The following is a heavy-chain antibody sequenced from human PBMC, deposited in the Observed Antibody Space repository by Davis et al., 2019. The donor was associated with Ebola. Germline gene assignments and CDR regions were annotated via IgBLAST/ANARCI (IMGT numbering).Heavy chain of an antibody. CDR3: ARDYGGSYYSSPNWFDP. Sequence: PGESLKISCAASGFTFSSYWMSWVRQAPGKGLEWVANIKQDGSEKYYVDSVKGRFTISRDNAKNSLYLQMNSLRAEDTAVYYCARDYGGSYYSSPNWFDPWGQGTLVTVSS. D-gene: IGHD1-26*01. CDR1: GFTFSSYW. V-gene: IGHV3-7*01. J-gene: IGHJ5*02. CDR2: IKQDGSEK.